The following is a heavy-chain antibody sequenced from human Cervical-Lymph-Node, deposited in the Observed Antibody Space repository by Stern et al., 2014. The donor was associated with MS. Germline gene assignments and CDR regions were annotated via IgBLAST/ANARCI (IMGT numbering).Heavy chain of an antibody. CDR2: VDPGTGCP. D-gene: IGHD3-22*01. Sequence: VQLVQSGADVKKPGASMKISCQASGYMFIRYHIHWVRQAPGQGLEWMGVVDPGTGCPTCTARFPGRLTMNRGKSTTTVYMELTNLRSDDTAVDYCARSYDSQTYYYLHSWGQGTQVTVSS. J-gene: IGHJ4*02. CDR3: ARSYDSQTYYYLHS. CDR1: GYMFIRYH. V-gene: IGHV1-46*01.